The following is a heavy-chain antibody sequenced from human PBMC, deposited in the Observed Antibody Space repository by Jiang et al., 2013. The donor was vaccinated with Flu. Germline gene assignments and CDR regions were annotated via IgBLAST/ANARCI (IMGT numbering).Heavy chain of an antibody. CDR1: GYTFTGYY. V-gene: IGHV1-2*02. CDR2: IDPNSGGT. CDR3: ARAPQIWFGDWPGDY. D-gene: IGHD3-10*01. Sequence: SGAEVKKPGASVKVSCKASGYTFTGYYMHWVRQAPGQGLEWMGWIDPNSGGTNYAQKFQGRVTMTRDTSISTAYMELSRLRSDDTAVYYCARAPQIWFGDWPGDYWGQGTPVTVSS. J-gene: IGHJ4*02.